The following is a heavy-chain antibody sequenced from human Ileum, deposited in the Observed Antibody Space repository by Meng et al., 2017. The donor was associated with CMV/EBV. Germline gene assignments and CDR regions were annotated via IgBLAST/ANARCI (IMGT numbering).Heavy chain of an antibody. V-gene: IGHV1-2*02. CDR1: GHTFTGYY. J-gene: IGHJ4*02. D-gene: IGHD7-27*01. Sequence: ASGHTFTGYYMHWVRQTPGQGLEWMGWINPKSGGTKYAQSFQGRVTMTRDTSINTVYMELRSLRSDDTAIYYCASTSDHWGSSPLDNWGQGALVTVSS. CDR2: INPKSGGT. CDR3: ASTSDHWGSSPLDN.